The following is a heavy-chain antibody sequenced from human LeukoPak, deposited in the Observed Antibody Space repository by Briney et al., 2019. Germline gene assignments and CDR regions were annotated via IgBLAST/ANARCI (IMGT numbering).Heavy chain of an antibody. CDR2: ISSGGGSI. Sequence: GGSLRLSCAASGFTFSTYSMNWVRQAPGKGLEWVSCISSGGGSIYYADSVKGRFTISRDNAKNSLYLQMNSLRAEDTAVYYCARGRGGISVAATSAFDIWGQGTMVTVSS. J-gene: IGHJ3*02. CDR3: ARGRGGISVAATSAFDI. D-gene: IGHD6-19*01. V-gene: IGHV3-48*01. CDR1: GFTFSTYS.